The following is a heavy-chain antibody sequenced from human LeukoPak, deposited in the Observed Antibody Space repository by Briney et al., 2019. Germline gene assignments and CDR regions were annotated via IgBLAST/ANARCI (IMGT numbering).Heavy chain of an antibody. CDR3: ARGYGDSIHFDY. V-gene: IGHV3-7*04. D-gene: IGHD4-17*01. Sequence: GGSLRLSCAASGFTFSSSWMNWVRQAPGKGLEWVANIRQDASDKYYVDSVKGRFTISRDNAKNSLYLQMNSLRAEDAAVYYCARGYGDSIHFDYWGQGTLVTVSS. CDR2: IRQDASDK. CDR1: GFTFSSSW. J-gene: IGHJ4*02.